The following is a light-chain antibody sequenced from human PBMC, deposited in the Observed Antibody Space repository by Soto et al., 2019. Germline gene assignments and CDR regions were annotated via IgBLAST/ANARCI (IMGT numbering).Light chain of an antibody. V-gene: IGKV3-20*01. Sequence: EIVLTQSPATLSVSPGERAILSCRASQSISINLAWYQQKPGQSPRLLMYGAGNRASGIPDRFRGSASGTDFTLTINRLEPEDFAVYYCQLYGISPHFGQGTRLEIK. CDR1: QSISIN. CDR2: GAG. J-gene: IGKJ5*01. CDR3: QLYGISPH.